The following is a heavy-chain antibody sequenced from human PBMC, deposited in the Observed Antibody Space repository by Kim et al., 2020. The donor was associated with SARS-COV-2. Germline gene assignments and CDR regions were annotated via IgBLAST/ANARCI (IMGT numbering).Heavy chain of an antibody. V-gene: IGHV3-74*01. J-gene: IGHJ6*02. CDR3: ACLSSSTAGYNYYGMDV. CDR1: GFTFSSHW. CDR2: IKSDGSRT. Sequence: GGSLRLSCAASGFTFSSHWMHWVRQVPGKGLVWVSRIKSDGSRTNYADSVKGRFTISRDNAKNTLYLQMNSLRAEDTAVYYCACLSSSTAGYNYYGMDVWGQGTTVTVSS. D-gene: IGHD6-13*01.